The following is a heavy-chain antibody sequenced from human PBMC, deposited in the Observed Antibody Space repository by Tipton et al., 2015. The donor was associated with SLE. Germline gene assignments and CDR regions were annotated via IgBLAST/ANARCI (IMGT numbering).Heavy chain of an antibody. D-gene: IGHD6-13*01. Sequence: TLSLTCTVSGGSISSHYWSWIRQPPGKGLEWIGYIYYSGSTNYNPSLKSRVTISVDTSKNQFSLKLSSVTAAYTAVYYCARGVPTSVAAADWFDPWGQGTLVTVSS. CDR3: ARGVPTSVAAADWFDP. CDR2: IYYSGST. V-gene: IGHV4-59*11. J-gene: IGHJ5*02. CDR1: GGSISSHY.